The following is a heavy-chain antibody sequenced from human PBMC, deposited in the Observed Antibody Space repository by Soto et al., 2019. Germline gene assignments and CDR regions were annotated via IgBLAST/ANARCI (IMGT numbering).Heavy chain of an antibody. CDR1: GYTFTSYG. CDR3: ARFRQRPRAVPGTKWLDP. V-gene: IGHV1-18*01. D-gene: IGHD6-19*01. CDR2: ISAYNGNT. Sequence: ASVKVSCKASGYTFTSYGISWVRQAPGQGLEWMGWISAYNGNTNYAQKLQGRVTMTTDTSTSTAYMELRSLRSDDTAVYYCARFRQRPRAVPGTKWLDPWAQGTLVTVSS. J-gene: IGHJ5*02.